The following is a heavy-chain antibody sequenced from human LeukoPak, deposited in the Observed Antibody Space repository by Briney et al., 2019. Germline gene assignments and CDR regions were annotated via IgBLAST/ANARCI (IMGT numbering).Heavy chain of an antibody. CDR2: IKSKTDGGTT. V-gene: IGHV3-15*01. CDR3: TTLYYYDSSGYYNDAFDI. J-gene: IGHJ3*02. Sequence: PGGSLRLSCAASGSTFSNAWMSWVRQAPGKGLEWVGRIKSKTDGGTTDYAAPVKGRFTISRDDSKNTLYLQMNSLKTEDTAVYYCTTLYYYDSSGYYNDAFDIWGQGTMVTVSS. CDR1: GSTFSNAW. D-gene: IGHD3-22*01.